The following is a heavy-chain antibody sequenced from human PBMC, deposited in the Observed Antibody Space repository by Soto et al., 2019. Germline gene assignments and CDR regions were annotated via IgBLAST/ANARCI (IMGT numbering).Heavy chain of an antibody. CDR2: ISPHNGNT. J-gene: IGHJ3*02. D-gene: IGHD3-10*01. CDR3: AIVFGSVSYIAFDT. Sequence: QVQLVQSGAEVKNPGASVKVSCKASGYTFSNYGISWVRQAPGQGLEWMGWISPHNGNTKYTQKFQGRVTMTTDTSTSTAYMELTSLRSDDTAVFYCAIVFGSVSYIAFDTWGQGTMVTVSS. CDR1: GYTFSNYG. V-gene: IGHV1-18*01.